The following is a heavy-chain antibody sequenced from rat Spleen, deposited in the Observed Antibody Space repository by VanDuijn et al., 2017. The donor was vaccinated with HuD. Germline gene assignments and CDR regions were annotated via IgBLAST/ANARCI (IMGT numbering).Heavy chain of an antibody. D-gene: IGHD3-4*01. CDR2: ISTSGGST. CDR1: GFTFSSFP. CDR3: AREAEKPFHYFDY. Sequence: EVQLVESGGGLVQPGRSMKLSCAASGFTFSSFPMAWVRQAPTKGLEWVATISTSGGSTYYRDSVKGRFTISRDNAKSTLYLQMNSLRSEDTATYYCAREAEKPFHYFDYWGQGVMVTVSS. J-gene: IGHJ2*01. V-gene: IGHV5-46*01.